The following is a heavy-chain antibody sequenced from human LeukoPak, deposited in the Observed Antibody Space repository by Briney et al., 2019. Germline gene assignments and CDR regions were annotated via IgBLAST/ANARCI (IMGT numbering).Heavy chain of an antibody. CDR2: INHSGST. CDR1: GGSFSGYY. J-gene: IGHJ4*02. V-gene: IGHV4-34*01. Sequence: SETLSLTCAVYGGSFSGYYWSWIRQPPGKGLEWIGEINHSGSTNYNPSLKSRVTISVDTSKNQFSLMLSSVTAADTAVYYCARDVWELDYFDFWGQGILVTVSS. CDR3: ARDVWELDYFDF. D-gene: IGHD1-7*01.